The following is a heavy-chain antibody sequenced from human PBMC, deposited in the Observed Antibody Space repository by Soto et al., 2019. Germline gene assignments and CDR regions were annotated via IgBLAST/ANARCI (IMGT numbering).Heavy chain of an antibody. J-gene: IGHJ6*02. CDR3: ARDLSTIFGVVYGMDV. CDR2: INPNSGGT. Sequence: GASAEAPSKAPGLEFTRSSMRWVRQAPGQGLEWMGWINPNSGGTNYAQKFQGRVTMTRDTSISTAYMELSTLRSDDTAVYYCARDLSTIFGVVYGMDVWGQGTTVTVSS. V-gene: IGHV1-2*02. CDR1: GLEFTRSS. D-gene: IGHD3-3*01.